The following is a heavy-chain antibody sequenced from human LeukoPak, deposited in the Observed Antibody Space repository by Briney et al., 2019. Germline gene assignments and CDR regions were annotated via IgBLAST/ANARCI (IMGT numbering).Heavy chain of an antibody. J-gene: IGHJ5*02. V-gene: IGHV3-48*03. CDR2: ISSSGSTI. CDR3: AKPSTRGSVVRNWFDP. Sequence: PGGSLRLSCAASGLTFSSYEMNWVLQAPGKGLEWVSYISSSGSTIFYADSVKGRFTISRDNSKNTLYLQMNSLRAEDTAVYYCAKPSTRGSVVRNWFDPWGQGTLVTVSS. CDR1: GLTFSSYE. D-gene: IGHD6-19*01.